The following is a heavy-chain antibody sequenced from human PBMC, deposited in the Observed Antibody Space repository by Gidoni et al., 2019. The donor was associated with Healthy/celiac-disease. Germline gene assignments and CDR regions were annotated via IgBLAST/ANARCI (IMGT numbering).Heavy chain of an antibody. J-gene: IGHJ5*02. CDR3: ASRIIEYSSSSPGWFDP. Sequence: QVQLQQWGAGLLKPSETLSLTCAVYGGSFSGYYGSWIRQPPGKGLEWIGEINHSGSTNYNPSLKSRVTISVDTSKNQFSLKLSSVTAADTAVYYCASRIIEYSSSSPGWFDPWGQGTLVTVSS. V-gene: IGHV4-34*01. CDR2: INHSGST. D-gene: IGHD6-6*01. CDR1: GGSFSGYY.